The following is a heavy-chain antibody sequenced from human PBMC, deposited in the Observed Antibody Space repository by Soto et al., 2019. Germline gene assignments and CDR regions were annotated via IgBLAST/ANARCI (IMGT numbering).Heavy chain of an antibody. Sequence: SETLSLTCTVSGGSVSSGSYYWSWIRQPPGKGLEWIGYIYYSGSTNYNPSLKSRVTISLDSSKNQFSLQLNSVTAADTAVYYCARGLYDYIWGTYRAFDYWGQGTLVTVSS. V-gene: IGHV4-61*01. CDR2: IYYSGST. J-gene: IGHJ4*02. CDR3: ARGLYDYIWGTYRAFDY. D-gene: IGHD3-16*02. CDR1: GGSVSSGSYY.